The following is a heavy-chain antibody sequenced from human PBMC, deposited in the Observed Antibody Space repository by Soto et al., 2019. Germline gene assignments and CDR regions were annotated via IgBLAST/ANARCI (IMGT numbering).Heavy chain of an antibody. CDR2: ISGNGGSS. J-gene: IGHJ4*02. V-gene: IGHV3-23*01. CDR1: GFTFSSYA. CDR3: AKDLGAYYDGDYFDY. Sequence: EVQLLESGGGLVQPGGSLRLSCAASGFTFSSYAMSWVRQTPGKGLEWVSAISGNGGSSYYADSVKGRFTISRDNSKNTLYLQMNGLRAEDTAIYYCAKDLGAYYDGDYFDYWGQGTLVTVSS. D-gene: IGHD3-3*01.